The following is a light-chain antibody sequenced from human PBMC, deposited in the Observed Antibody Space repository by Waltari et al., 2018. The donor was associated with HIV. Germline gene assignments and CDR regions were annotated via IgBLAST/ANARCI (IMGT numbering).Light chain of an antibody. V-gene: IGLV1-40*01. CDR3: QSYDSSLSGSDVV. CDR1: SSNIGAGYD. Sequence: QSVVTQPPSVSGAPGQRVTISCTGSSSNIGAGYDVPWYQQLPGPAPNLLIYGNSNRPSGVPDRFSGSKSGTSASLAITGLQADDEADYYCQSYDSSLSGSDVVFGGGTELTVL. CDR2: GNS. J-gene: IGLJ2*01.